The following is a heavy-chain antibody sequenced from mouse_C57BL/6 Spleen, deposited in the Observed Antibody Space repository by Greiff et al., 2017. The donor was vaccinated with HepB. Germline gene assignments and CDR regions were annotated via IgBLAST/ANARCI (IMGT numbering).Heavy chain of an antibody. CDR3: ARGDYDRGSAMDY. CDR2: ISSGSSTI. V-gene: IGHV5-17*01. D-gene: IGHD2-4*01. Sequence: DVKLVESGGGLVKPGGSLKLSCAASGFTFSDYGMHWVRQAPEKGLEWVAYISSGSSTIYYADTVKGRFTISRDNAKNTLFLQMTSLRSEDTAMYYCARGDYDRGSAMDYWGQGTSVTVSS. J-gene: IGHJ4*01. CDR1: GFTFSDYG.